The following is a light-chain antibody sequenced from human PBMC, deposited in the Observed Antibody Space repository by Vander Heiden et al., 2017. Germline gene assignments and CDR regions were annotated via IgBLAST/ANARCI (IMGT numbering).Light chain of an antibody. CDR1: TLGSKY. V-gene: IGLV3-1*01. Sequence: SYALTQPPSVSMSPDMTARITCSGDTLGSKYVCWYQQRPGQSPVQVIYQDNKRASVIPERFSGSNSGNTATLTISGTQAVDDADYYCQAWDNSIAVFGGGTRLTVL. CDR2: QDN. CDR3: QAWDNSIAV. J-gene: IGLJ2*01.